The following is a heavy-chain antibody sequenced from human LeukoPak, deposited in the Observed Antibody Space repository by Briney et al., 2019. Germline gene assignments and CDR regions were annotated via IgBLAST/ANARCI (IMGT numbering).Heavy chain of an antibody. V-gene: IGHV4-31*03. Sequence: SETLSLTCTVSGGSISSGGYYWSWIRQHPGKGLEWIGYIYYSGSTYYNPSLKSRVTISVDTSKDQFSLKLSSVTAADTAVYYCARGLVRANWFDPWGQGTLVTVSS. CDR2: IYYSGST. CDR3: ARGLVRANWFDP. CDR1: GGSISSGGYY. J-gene: IGHJ5*02. D-gene: IGHD3-9*01.